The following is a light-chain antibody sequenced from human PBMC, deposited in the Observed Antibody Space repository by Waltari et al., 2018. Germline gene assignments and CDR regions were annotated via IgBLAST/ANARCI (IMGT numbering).Light chain of an antibody. CDR3: QQYSTTPLT. CDR1: QTVLYSSNKKNY. CDR2: WAS. V-gene: IGKV4-1*01. Sequence: DIVMTQSPDSLAVSLGERATINCKSSQTVLYSSNKKNYLAWYQRKPGQPPKLLIYWASTRESGVPDRFSGSGSGTDFTLTSSSLQAEDVAVYYCQQYSTTPLTFGGGTKVEVK. J-gene: IGKJ4*01.